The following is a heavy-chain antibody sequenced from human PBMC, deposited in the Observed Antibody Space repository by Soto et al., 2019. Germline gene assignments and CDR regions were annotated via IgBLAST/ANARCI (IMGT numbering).Heavy chain of an antibody. Sequence: QVQLVQSGAEVKKPGSSLKVSCKTSGVTFSTSGISWVRQGPGQGLEWMGGIIPLFGTPKYAGKLQGRGSITADPSATTTYLELGGLSLGDTAIYYCAGVCPSICGGGNCYRLDSYFDSWGQGSQVVVSS. CDR1: GVTFSTSG. V-gene: IGHV1-69*01. D-gene: IGHD2-21*01. CDR3: AGVCPSICGGGNCYRLDSYFDS. CDR2: IIPLFGTP. J-gene: IGHJ4*03.